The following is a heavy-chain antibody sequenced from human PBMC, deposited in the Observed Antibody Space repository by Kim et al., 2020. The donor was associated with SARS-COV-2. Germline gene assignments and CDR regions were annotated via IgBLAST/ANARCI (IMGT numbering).Heavy chain of an antibody. J-gene: IGHJ4*02. V-gene: IGHV3-23*01. Sequence: ADSVKGRFTTSRDNSKNTLYLQMNSLRAEDTAVYYCAKAFYSSGWYPDYWGQGTLVTVSS. CDR3: AKAFYSSGWYPDY. D-gene: IGHD6-19*01.